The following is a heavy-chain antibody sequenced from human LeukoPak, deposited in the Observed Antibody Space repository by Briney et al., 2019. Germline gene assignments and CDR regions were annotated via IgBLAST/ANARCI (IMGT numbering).Heavy chain of an antibody. J-gene: IGHJ4*02. CDR2: IYTSGST. D-gene: IGHD3-22*01. V-gene: IGHV4-4*07. CDR3: ARSPTYYYDSSGYYYYFDY. CDR1: GGSISNYY. Sequence: SETLSLTCTVSGGSISNYYWSWIRQPAGKGLEWIGRIYTSGSTNYNPSLKSRVTMSVDTSKNQFSLKLSSVTAADTAVYYCARSPTYYYDSSGYYYYFDYWGQGTLVTVSS.